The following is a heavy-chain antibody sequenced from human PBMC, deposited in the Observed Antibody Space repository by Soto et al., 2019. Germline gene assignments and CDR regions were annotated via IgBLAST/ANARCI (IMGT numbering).Heavy chain of an antibody. V-gene: IGHV4-39*01. J-gene: IGHJ4*02. CDR2: IYYSGST. CDR3: ARSTGIVGALDY. Sequence: SETLSLTYTVSGGSISSSSYYWGWIRQPPGKGLEWIGSIYYSGSTYYNPSLKSRVTISVDTSKNQFSLKLSSVTAADTAVYYCARSTGIVGALDYWGQGTLVTVSS. CDR1: GGSISSSSYY. D-gene: IGHD1-26*01.